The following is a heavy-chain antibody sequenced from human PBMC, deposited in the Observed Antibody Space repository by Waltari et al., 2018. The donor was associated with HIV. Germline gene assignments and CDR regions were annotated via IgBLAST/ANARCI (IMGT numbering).Heavy chain of an antibody. Sequence: VQLVESGGGVVQSGRSLRLSCPASGFRFRVSGLHWVRQAPGKGLEWVASIWPDGSITDYLDSVKGRFTISRDNSKKTLYLEMNSLRAEDTALYFCARDSQAANDSLDCWGQGTLVTVSS. V-gene: IGHV3-33*01. D-gene: IGHD3-16*01. CDR1: GFRFRVSG. J-gene: IGHJ4*02. CDR3: ARDSQAANDSLDC. CDR2: IWPDGSIT.